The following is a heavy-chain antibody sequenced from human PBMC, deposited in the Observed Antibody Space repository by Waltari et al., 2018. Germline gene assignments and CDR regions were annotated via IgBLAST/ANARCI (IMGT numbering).Heavy chain of an antibody. CDR1: GFTFSSYS. CDR2: ISSISSDK. D-gene: IGHD4-17*01. V-gene: IGHV3-21*01. CDR3: ARGLRRLHRMDV. J-gene: IGHJ6*02. Sequence: EVQLVESGGGLVKPGGSVRLSCAASGFTFSSYSMNCVRQDAGKGLEVVSCISSISSDKSDAESLKGRFTISRDNANNSLYLQMNSLMSEDTAVDYCARGLRRLHRMDVLGQGTTVIVSS.